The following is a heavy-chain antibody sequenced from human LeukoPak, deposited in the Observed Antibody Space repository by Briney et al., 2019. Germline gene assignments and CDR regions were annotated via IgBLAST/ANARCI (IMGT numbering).Heavy chain of an antibody. CDR3: ARDYGSGSYPLF. J-gene: IGHJ4*02. D-gene: IGHD3-10*01. CDR1: VYTFTSYY. CDR2: INPSGGST. Sequence: GASVKVSCKASVYTFTSYYMHWVRQAPGQGLEWMGIINPSGGSTSYAQKFQGRVTMTRDTSTSTVYMDLSSLRSEDTAVYYCARDYGSGSYPLFWGQGTLVTVSS. V-gene: IGHV1-46*01.